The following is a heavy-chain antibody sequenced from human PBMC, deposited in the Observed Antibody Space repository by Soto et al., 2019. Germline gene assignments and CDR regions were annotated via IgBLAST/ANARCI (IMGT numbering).Heavy chain of an antibody. CDR2: INAGNGNT. D-gene: IGHD2-8*01. CDR1: GYTITSYA. Sequence: ASVKVSCKDSGYTITSYAMHWVRQAPGHRLEWMGWINAGNGNTKYSQKFQGRVTITRDTSASTAYMELRSLRSDDTAVYYCARDPYHVLMVNGENRYGMDFWAQGTTVIVSS. J-gene: IGHJ6*02. CDR3: ARDPYHVLMVNGENRYGMDF. V-gene: IGHV1-3*01.